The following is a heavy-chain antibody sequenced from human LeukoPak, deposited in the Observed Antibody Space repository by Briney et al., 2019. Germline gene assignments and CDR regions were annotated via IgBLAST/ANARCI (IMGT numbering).Heavy chain of an antibody. Sequence: PGGSLRLSCAASGFTFSNYGMHWVRQAPGRGLEWVAFIRYDGLNKYYADSVKGRFTISRDNSKNTLYLQMHSLRAEDTALYYCAKSQLRYCSGGSCFDAFDIWGQGTMVTVSS. D-gene: IGHD2-15*01. CDR2: IRYDGLNK. V-gene: IGHV3-30*02. J-gene: IGHJ3*02. CDR1: GFTFSNYG. CDR3: AKSQLRYCSGGSCFDAFDI.